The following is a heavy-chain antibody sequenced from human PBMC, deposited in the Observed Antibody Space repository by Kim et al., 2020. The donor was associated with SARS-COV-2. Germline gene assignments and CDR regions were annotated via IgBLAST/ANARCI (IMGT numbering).Heavy chain of an antibody. V-gene: IGHV3-23*01. Sequence: GGSLRLSCAASGFTFSSYAMSWVRQAPGKGLEWVSAISGSGGSTYYADSVKGRFTISRDNSKNTLYLQMNSLRAEDTAVYYCAKGDTAMVYYYGMDVWGQGTTVTVSS. CDR1: GFTFSSYA. J-gene: IGHJ6*02. D-gene: IGHD5-18*01. CDR2: ISGSGGST. CDR3: AKGDTAMVYYYGMDV.